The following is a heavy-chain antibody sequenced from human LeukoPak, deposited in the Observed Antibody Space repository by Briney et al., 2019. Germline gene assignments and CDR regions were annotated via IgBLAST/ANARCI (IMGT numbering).Heavy chain of an antibody. V-gene: IGHV4-34*01. J-gene: IGHJ5*02. Sequence: SKTLSLTCAVYGGSFSAYCWTWNWIRQPPGKGLEWIGEINHSGSTNYNPSLKSRVTMSVDTSKNQFSLKLISVTAADTAVYYCARPGYSGFDYSSGWKNWFDPWGQGTLVTVSS. CDR3: ARPGYSGFDYSSGWKNWFDP. D-gene: IGHD5-12*01. CDR1: GGSFSAYC. CDR2: INHSGST.